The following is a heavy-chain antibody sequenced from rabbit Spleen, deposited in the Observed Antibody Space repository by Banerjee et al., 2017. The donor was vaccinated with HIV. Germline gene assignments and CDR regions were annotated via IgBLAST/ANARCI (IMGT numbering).Heavy chain of an antibody. D-gene: IGHD6-1*01. CDR2: IYGGSLVTT. Sequence: QSLEESGGDLVKPGASLTLTCTASGFSFSAKYYVCWVRQAPGKGLQWIACIYGGSLVTTYYATWAKGRFTISKTSSTTVTLQMTSLTAADTATYFCARSYAGYAVDGVATFDLWGPGTLVTVS. CDR1: GFSFSAKYY. J-gene: IGHJ4*01. CDR3: ARSYAGYAVDGVATFDL. V-gene: IGHV1S40*01.